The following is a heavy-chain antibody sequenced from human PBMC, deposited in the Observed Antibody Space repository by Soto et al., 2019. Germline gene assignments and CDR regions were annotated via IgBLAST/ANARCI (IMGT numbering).Heavy chain of an antibody. CDR2: IYYSGST. D-gene: IGHD2-15*01. CDR3: ASEYCSGGSCYYYGMDV. V-gene: IGHV4-59*08. Sequence: PSETLSLTCTVSGDSISSYYWSWIRQPPGKGLEWIGYIYYSGSTYYNPSLKSRVTISVDTSKNQFSLKLSSVTAADTAVYYCASEYCSGGSCYYYGMDVWGQGTTVTVSS. CDR1: GDSISSYY. J-gene: IGHJ6*02.